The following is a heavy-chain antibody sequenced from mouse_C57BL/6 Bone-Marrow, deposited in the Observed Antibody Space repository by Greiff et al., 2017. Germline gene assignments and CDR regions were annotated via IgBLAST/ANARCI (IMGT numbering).Heavy chain of an antibody. CDR3: ARHSSGSFHYAIDY. Sequence: QVQLQQSGPELVKPGASVKISCKASGYAFSSSWMNWVKQRPGTGLEWIGRIYPEDGDTNYNGKFKGKATLTADKSSSTAYMQLSSLTSEDSAVYFCARHSSGSFHYAIDYWGQGTSVTVSA. CDR1: GYAFSSSW. CDR2: IYPEDGDT. J-gene: IGHJ4*01. V-gene: IGHV1-82*01. D-gene: IGHD1-3*01.